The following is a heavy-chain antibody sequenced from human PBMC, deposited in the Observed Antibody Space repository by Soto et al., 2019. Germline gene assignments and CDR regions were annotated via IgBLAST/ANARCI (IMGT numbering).Heavy chain of an antibody. D-gene: IGHD3-22*01. CDR2: ITWNSGYI. CDR3: AKGTYDSSGYYTAPDY. Sequence: EVQLVESGGGLVQPCRSLRLSCAASGFSFDDYAMHWVRQAPGRGLEWVSGITWNSGYIGYADSVKGRFTISKDNAKNSLYLKMNSLGPEDTAVYYCAKGTYDSSGYYTAPDYWGQGTLVTVSS. V-gene: IGHV3-9*01. CDR1: GFSFDDYA. J-gene: IGHJ4*02.